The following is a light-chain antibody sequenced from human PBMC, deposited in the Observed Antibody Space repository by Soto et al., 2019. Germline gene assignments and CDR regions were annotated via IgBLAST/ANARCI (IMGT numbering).Light chain of an antibody. J-gene: IGKJ2*01. CDR1: QGIDNY. CDR3: LQYESYPYT. Sequence: DIQMTQSPSSLSASVGDRVTIFCRASQGIDNYLAWFQQKPGKAPKCLIYGASSLQSGVPSEFSGSGFGTDFTLTINSLQPEDFAAYYCLQYESYPYTFGQGTKVDIK. CDR2: GAS. V-gene: IGKV1-16*02.